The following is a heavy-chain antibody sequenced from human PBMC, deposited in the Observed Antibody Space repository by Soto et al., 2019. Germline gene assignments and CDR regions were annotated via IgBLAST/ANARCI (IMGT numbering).Heavy chain of an antibody. V-gene: IGHV2-70*01. Sequence: SGPTLVNPTQTLTLTCTFSGFSLSTSGMCVSWIRQPPGKALEWLALIDWDDDKYYSTSLKTRLTISKDTSKNQVVLTMTNMDPVDTATYYCARTLRSNYYDSSGYYLWSGYFDYWGQGTLVTVSS. D-gene: IGHD3-22*01. CDR2: IDWDDDK. CDR1: GFSLSTSGMC. CDR3: ARTLRSNYYDSSGYYLWSGYFDY. J-gene: IGHJ4*02.